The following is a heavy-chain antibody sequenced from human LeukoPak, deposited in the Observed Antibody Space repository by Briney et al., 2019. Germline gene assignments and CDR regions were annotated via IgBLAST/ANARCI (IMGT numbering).Heavy chain of an antibody. D-gene: IGHD1-26*01. V-gene: IGHV4-38-2*02. Sequence: SETLSLTCTVSGYSISSGYYWGWIRQPPGKGLEWIGSIYHSGSTYYNPSLKSQVTMSVDTSKNQFSLKLSSVTAADTAVYYCARDDSGSYVSWFDPWGQGTLVTVSS. J-gene: IGHJ5*02. CDR3: ARDDSGSYVSWFDP. CDR1: GYSISSGYY. CDR2: IYHSGST.